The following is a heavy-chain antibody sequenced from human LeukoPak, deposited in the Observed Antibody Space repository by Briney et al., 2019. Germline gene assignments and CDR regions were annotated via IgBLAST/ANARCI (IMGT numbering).Heavy chain of an antibody. CDR2: IYYSGST. CDR1: GGSISSSSYY. J-gene: IGHJ4*02. V-gene: IGHV4-39*01. D-gene: IGHD2-2*01. CDR3: ARHGGYCSSTSCSVEFDY. Sequence: PSETLSLTCTVSGGSISSSSYYWGWIRQPPGKGLEWIGSIYYSGSTYYNPSLKSRVTISVDTSKNQFSLKLSSVTAADTAVYYCARHGGYCSSTSCSVEFDYWGQGTLVTVSS.